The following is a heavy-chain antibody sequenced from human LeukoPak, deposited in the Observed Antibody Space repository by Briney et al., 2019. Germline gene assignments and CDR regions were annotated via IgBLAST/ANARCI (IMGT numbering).Heavy chain of an antibody. J-gene: IGHJ4*02. CDR2: ISSSGSTI. Sequence: GGSLRLSCAASGFTFSSYGMHWVRQAPGKGLEWVSYISSSGSTIYYADSVKGRFTISRDNAKNSLYLQMNSLRAEDTAVYYCARDGAGYCSGGSCYGGAVDYWGQGTLVTVSS. CDR1: GFTFSSYG. CDR3: ARDGAGYCSGGSCYGGAVDY. D-gene: IGHD2-15*01. V-gene: IGHV3-48*04.